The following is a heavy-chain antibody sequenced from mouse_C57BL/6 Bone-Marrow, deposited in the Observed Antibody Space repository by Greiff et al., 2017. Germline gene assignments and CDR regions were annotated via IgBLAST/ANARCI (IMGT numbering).Heavy chain of an antibody. Sequence: QVQLQQSGPELVKPGASVKLSCKASGYTFTSYWMHWVKQRPGRGLEWIGRIDPNSGGTNYNEKFKNKATLTVDKASSTAYMQLSSLTSEDSAVYYCANGDSYGCRYVASFAYWGQGTPVTVSA. CDR2: IDPNSGGT. CDR3: ANGDSYGCRYVASFAY. CDR1: GYTFTSYW. J-gene: IGHJ3*01. D-gene: IGHD1-1*01. V-gene: IGHV1-72*01.